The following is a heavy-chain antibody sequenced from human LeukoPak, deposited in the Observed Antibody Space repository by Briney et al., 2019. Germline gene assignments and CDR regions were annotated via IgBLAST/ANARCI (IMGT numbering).Heavy chain of an antibody. V-gene: IGHV1-46*01. Sequence: DSVNVTCKASGYTFTSYYMHWVRQPPGQGLEWMGIINPSGDSTSYAQMFQGIITMTRDMSTSTVYMELSILRSEDTAVYYCARCQDYYYYYIDVWGKGTTVTVSS. CDR1: GYTFTSYY. J-gene: IGHJ6*03. CDR3: ARCQDYYYYYIDV. CDR2: INPSGDST.